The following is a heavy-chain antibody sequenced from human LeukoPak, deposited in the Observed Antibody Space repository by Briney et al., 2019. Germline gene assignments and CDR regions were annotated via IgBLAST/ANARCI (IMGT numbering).Heavy chain of an antibody. Sequence: GGSLRLSCAASGFIFSSYGMHWVRQAPGKGLEGVAFIQSDGTNKYYTDSVKGRFTVSRDNSKNTLYLQMDSLRPEDTAVYYCAKDASSVWYFSYFDFWGQGTLVTVSS. CDR3: AKDASSVWYFSYFDF. V-gene: IGHV3-30*02. CDR1: GFIFSSYG. J-gene: IGHJ4*02. CDR2: IQSDGTNK. D-gene: IGHD6-19*01.